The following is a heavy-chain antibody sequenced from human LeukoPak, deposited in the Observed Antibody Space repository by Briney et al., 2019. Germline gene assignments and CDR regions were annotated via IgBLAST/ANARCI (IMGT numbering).Heavy chain of an antibody. Sequence: GASVKVSCKASGYTFTSYDINWVRQATGQGLEWMGWMNPNSGNTGYAQKFQGRVTMTRNTSISTAYMELSSLRSEDTAVYYCARGYCTNGVCNQGSLFDYWGQGTLVTVSS. J-gene: IGHJ4*02. CDR1: GYTFTSYD. D-gene: IGHD2-8*01. V-gene: IGHV1-8*01. CDR3: ARGYCTNGVCNQGSLFDY. CDR2: MNPNSGNT.